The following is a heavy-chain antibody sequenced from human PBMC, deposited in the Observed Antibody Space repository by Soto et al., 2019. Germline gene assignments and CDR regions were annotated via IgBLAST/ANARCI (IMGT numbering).Heavy chain of an antibody. Sequence: ASVKVSCKSSGYTFTNFYIHWVRQAPGQGLEWMGVINPSRASTSYAQKFQARVTMTRDTSTNTVYMELSGLRSDDTAVYYCARDNGPIFGMSGAEYYLDDWGQGALVTVSS. CDR1: GYTFTNFY. D-gene: IGHD3-3*01. CDR3: ARDNGPIFGMSGAEYYLDD. J-gene: IGHJ4*02. V-gene: IGHV1-46*01. CDR2: INPSRAST.